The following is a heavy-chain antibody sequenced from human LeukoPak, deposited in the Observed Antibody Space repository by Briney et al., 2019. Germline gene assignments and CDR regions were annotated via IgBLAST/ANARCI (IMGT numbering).Heavy chain of an antibody. CDR3: AREGYSSSSSQWDY. CDR1: GGSISSYY. V-gene: IGHV4-4*07. J-gene: IGHJ4*02. CDR2: IYTSGST. Sequence: SETLSLTCTVSGGSISSYYWSWIRQPAGKGLEWIGRIYTSGSTNYNPSLKSRVTMSVDTSKNQFSLKLSSVTAADTAVYYCAREGYSSSSSQWDYWGQGTLVTVSS. D-gene: IGHD6-6*01.